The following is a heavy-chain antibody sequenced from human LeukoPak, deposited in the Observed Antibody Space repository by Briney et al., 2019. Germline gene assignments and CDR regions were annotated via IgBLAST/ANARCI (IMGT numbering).Heavy chain of an antibody. Sequence: SVKVSCKASGGTFSSYAISWVRQAPGQGLEWMGRIIPILGIANYAQKFQGRVTITADKSTSTAYMELSSLRSEDMAVYYCARGFAKFYYDTPLDIWGQGTMVTVSS. V-gene: IGHV1-69*04. D-gene: IGHD3-22*01. CDR1: GGTFSSYA. J-gene: IGHJ3*02. CDR2: IIPILGIA. CDR3: ARGFAKFYYDTPLDI.